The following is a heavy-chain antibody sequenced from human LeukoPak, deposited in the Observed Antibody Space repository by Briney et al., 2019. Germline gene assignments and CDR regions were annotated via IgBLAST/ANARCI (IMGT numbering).Heavy chain of an antibody. V-gene: IGHV4-4*07. CDR3: ARASGGDIVVVPAARRLDY. D-gene: IGHD2-2*01. J-gene: IGHJ4*02. Sequence: SETLSLTCTVSGGSISSYYWSWIRQPAGKGLQYIGRIYTTGSTNYNPSLKSRVTMSLDTSKNQFSLMLSSVTAAGTAVYYCARASGGDIVVVPAARRLDYWGQGTLVTVSS. CDR2: IYTTGST. CDR1: GGSISSYY.